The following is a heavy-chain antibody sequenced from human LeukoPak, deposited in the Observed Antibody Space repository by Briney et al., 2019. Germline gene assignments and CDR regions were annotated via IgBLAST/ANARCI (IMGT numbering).Heavy chain of an antibody. V-gene: IGHV5-10-1*01. CDR2: IDPSDSYT. D-gene: IGHD6-19*01. J-gene: IGHJ4*02. CDR1: GYXFTTYW. CDR3: ARHSQWVIVDELL. Sequence: GETLKISCKGSGYXFTTYWISWVRQMPGKGLEWMGRIDPSDSYTNYSPSFQGHVTISADKSLSTAFLQWSSLKASDTAMYYCARHSQWVIVDELLWGQGTLVTVSS.